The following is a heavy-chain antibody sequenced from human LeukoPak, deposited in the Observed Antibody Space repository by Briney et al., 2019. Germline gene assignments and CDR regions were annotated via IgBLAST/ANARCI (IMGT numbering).Heavy chain of an antibody. CDR1: GFTFSSCA. V-gene: IGHV3-23*01. CDR3: AKSPLAYCSGGSCYSIGV. J-gene: IGHJ6*03. D-gene: IGHD2-15*01. Sequence: GGSLRLSCAASGFTFSSCAMSWVRQAPGKGLEWISAISGSGGNTYYADSVKGRFTISRDNSKNTLYLQMNSLRAEDTAVYYCAKSPLAYCSGGSCYSIGVWGKGTTVTVSS. CDR2: ISGSGGNT.